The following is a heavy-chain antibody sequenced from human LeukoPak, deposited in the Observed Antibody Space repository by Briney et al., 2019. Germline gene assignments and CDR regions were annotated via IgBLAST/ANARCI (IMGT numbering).Heavy chain of an antibody. J-gene: IGHJ4*02. D-gene: IGHD4-17*01. CDR1: GFTFTNYA. V-gene: IGHV3-23*01. CDR3: AKCSLGDYGDYRTPGAYYFDY. Sequence: QPGGSLRLSCTASGFTFTNYAMSWVRQAPGKGLEWVATISDNGGSTYYVDSVRGRFTISRDNSKNTLYLQMNSLRAEDMAVHYCAKCSLGDYGDYRTPGAYYFDYWGQGTLVTISS. CDR2: ISDNGGST.